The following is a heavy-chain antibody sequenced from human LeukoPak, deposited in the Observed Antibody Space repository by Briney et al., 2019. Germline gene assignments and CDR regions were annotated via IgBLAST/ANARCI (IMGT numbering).Heavy chain of an antibody. CDR3: ASLSAAVHLGAFDL. V-gene: IGHV4-4*09. Sequence: PSETLSLTCAVSGVSISPYYWAWIRQPPGKGLEWIGYIHTSGSNNQYPSLKSRVTVSVDKSKNHFSLRLTSVTAADTAVYYCASLSAAVHLGAFDLWGQGTMVTVSS. CDR2: IHTSGSN. CDR1: GVSISPYY. J-gene: IGHJ3*01. D-gene: IGHD3-3*01.